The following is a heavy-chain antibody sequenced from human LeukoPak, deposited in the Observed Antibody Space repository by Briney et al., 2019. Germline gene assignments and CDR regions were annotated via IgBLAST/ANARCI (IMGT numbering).Heavy chain of an antibody. CDR1: GFTVSSNY. D-gene: IGHD3-22*01. V-gene: IGHV3-66*01. Sequence: GGSLRLSCAASGFTVSSNYMSWVRQAPGKGLEWVSVIYSGGSTYYADSVKGRFTISRDNSKNTLYLQMNSLRAEGTAVYYCAQGPYYYDSSGHDYWGQGTLVTVSS. CDR2: IYSGGST. J-gene: IGHJ4*02. CDR3: AQGPYYYDSSGHDY.